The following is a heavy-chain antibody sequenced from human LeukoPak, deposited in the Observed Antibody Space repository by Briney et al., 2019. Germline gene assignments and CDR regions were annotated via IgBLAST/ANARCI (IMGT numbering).Heavy chain of an antibody. V-gene: IGHV3-7*01. CDR2: IREDGGHT. D-gene: IGHD1-26*01. CDR3: ARDPYSGSYGDYYYYMDV. Sequence: KSGGSLRLSCVTSGFTFTNHWMSWVRQAPGKGLEWVANIREDGGHTNYVDSVKGRFTISRDNAKNSLYLQMNSLRPEDTAVYYCARDPYSGSYGDYYYYMDVWGKGTTVTISS. J-gene: IGHJ6*03. CDR1: GFTFTNHW.